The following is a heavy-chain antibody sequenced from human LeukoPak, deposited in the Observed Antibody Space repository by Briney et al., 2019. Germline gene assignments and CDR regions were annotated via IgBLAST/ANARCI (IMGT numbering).Heavy chain of an antibody. Sequence: SVKVSCKASGGTFSSYAISWVRQAPGQGLEWMGRIIPILGIANYAQKFQGRVTITADKSTSTAYMELSSLRSEDTAVYYCARDSTIFGVVINTYYYGMDVWGQGTTVTVSS. J-gene: IGHJ6*02. CDR1: GGTFSSYA. CDR2: IIPILGIA. V-gene: IGHV1-69*04. CDR3: ARDSTIFGVVINTYYYGMDV. D-gene: IGHD3-3*01.